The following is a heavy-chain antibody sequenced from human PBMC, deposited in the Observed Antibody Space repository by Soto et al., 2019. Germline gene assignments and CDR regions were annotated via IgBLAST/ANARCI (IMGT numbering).Heavy chain of an antibody. V-gene: IGHV3-72*01. CDR1: GFIFSDHY. CDR3: ARATTVTDY. Sequence: GGSLRLSCAASGFIFSDHYRDWVRQAPGKGLEWVGRTRNKANSHTTEYAASVKGRFTISRDDSKNSLYLQMNSLKIEDTAVYYCARATTVTDYWGQGTLVTVYS. J-gene: IGHJ4*02. D-gene: IGHD4-17*01. CDR2: TRNKANSHTT.